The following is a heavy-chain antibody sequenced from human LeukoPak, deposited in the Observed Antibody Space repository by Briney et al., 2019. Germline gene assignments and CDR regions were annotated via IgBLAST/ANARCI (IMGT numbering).Heavy chain of an antibody. J-gene: IGHJ4*02. CDR3: ARERYYYDSSGYPYYFDY. V-gene: IGHV1-2*02. CDR2: INPNSGGT. D-gene: IGHD3-22*01. CDR1: GYTFTGYY. Sequence: GASVKVSCKASGYTFTGYYMHWVRQAPGQGLEWMGWINPNSGGTNYARKFQGRVTMTRDTSISTAYMELSRLRSDDTAVYYCARERYYYDSSGYPYYFDYWGKGTLVTVSS.